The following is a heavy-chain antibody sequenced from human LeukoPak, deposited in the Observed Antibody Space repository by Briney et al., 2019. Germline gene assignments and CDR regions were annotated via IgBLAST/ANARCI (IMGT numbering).Heavy chain of an antibody. CDR3: ARGRSGYRPPVLDY. J-gene: IGHJ4*02. CDR1: GGSISGSNW. V-gene: IGHV4-4*02. D-gene: IGHD3-22*01. Sequence: SSETLSLTCAVSGGSISGSNWWSWVRQPPGKGLEWIGEIYHSGSTNYNPSLKSRVTISVDKSKNQFSLKLSSVTAADTAAYYCARGRSGYRPPVLDYWGQGTLVTVSS. CDR2: IYHSGST.